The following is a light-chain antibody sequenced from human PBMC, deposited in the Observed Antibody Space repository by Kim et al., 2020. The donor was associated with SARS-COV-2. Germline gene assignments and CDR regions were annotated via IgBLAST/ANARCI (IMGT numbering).Light chain of an antibody. Sequence: QSALTQPASVSGSPGQSITISCTGTSSDIGGYNYVSWYQQHPGKAPTLMIYDVSDRPSGVSNRFSGSKSGNTASLTISGLQAEDEADYYCSSYRTRNNFVFGGGTKLTVL. V-gene: IGLV2-14*03. CDR3: SSYRTRNNFV. J-gene: IGLJ3*02. CDR1: SSDIGGYNY. CDR2: DVS.